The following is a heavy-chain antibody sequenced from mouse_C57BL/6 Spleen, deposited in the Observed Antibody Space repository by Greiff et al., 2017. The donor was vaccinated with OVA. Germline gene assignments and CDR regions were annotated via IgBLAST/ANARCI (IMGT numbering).Heavy chain of an antibody. D-gene: IGHD1-1*02. V-gene: IGHV1-69*01. J-gene: IGHJ1*03. CDR3: ARSVLRGSNWYFDG. Sequence: VQLQQPGAELVMPGASVKLSCKASGYTFTSYWMHWVKQRPGHGLEWIGGIDPSDSYTNYNPQFQGKSPMTVDTSSSTSYMQLSSLTSEDSAVYYCARSVLRGSNWYFDGWGTGTTGTVSS. CDR2: IDPSDSYT. CDR1: GYTFTSYW.